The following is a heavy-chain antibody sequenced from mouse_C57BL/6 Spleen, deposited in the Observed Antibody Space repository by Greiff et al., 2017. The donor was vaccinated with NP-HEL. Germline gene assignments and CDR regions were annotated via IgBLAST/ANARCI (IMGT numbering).Heavy chain of an antibody. J-gene: IGHJ1*03. V-gene: IGHV1-69*01. CDR2: IDPSDSYT. CDR3: ARYITTVVATTQWYFDV. Sequence: QVQLQQPGAELVMPGASVKLSCKASGYTFTSYWMHWVKQRPGQGLEWIGEIDPSDSYTTYNQKFKGKSTLTVDKSSSTAYMQLSSLTSEDSAVYYCARYITTVVATTQWYFDVWGTGTTVTVSS. D-gene: IGHD1-1*01. CDR1: GYTFTSYW.